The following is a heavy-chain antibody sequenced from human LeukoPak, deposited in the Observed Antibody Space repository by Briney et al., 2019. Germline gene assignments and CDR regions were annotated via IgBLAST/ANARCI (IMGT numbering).Heavy chain of an antibody. CDR1: GFTFSSFG. CDR3: AKDRGEARGFGLHDY. CDR2: ILFDGSNK. J-gene: IGHJ4*02. D-gene: IGHD5-12*01. V-gene: IGHV3-30*18. Sequence: PGGSLRLSCAASGFTFSSFGMHWVRQALGKGLQWVAVILFDGSNKYYADSVKGRFTISRDNSKNTLFLQMNSLRPEDTAVYYCAKDRGEARGFGLHDYWGQGTLVTVSS.